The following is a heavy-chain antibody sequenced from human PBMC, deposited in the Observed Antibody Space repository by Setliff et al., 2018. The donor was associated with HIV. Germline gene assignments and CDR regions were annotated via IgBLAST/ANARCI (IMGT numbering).Heavy chain of an antibody. J-gene: IGHJ4*02. CDR2: IYTSGST. D-gene: IGHD6-6*01. Sequence: SETLSLTCTVSGGYMSGYYWSWIRQPPGKGLEWIGYIYTSGSTNYNPSLKSRVTISVDTSKNQFSLKLSSVTAADTAVYYCARHVGYSSSSLDYWGQGTLVTVSS. CDR1: GGYMSGYY. CDR3: ARHVGYSSSSLDY. V-gene: IGHV4-59*08.